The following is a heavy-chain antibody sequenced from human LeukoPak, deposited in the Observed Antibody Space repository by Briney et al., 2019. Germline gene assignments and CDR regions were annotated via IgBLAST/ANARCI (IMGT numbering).Heavy chain of an antibody. CDR2: IFHSGIT. CDR1: GFSISSGYF. V-gene: IGHV4-38-2*01. J-gene: IGHJ4*02. CDR3: ARGRGAATRAY. D-gene: IGHD2-15*01. Sequence: SSETLSLTCAVSGFSISSGYFWAWIRQSPGKGLEWIGSIFHSGITYYNPSLKSRITISVDTSKNQFSLKLSSVTAADTAVYHCARGRGAATRAYWGQGTLVTVSS.